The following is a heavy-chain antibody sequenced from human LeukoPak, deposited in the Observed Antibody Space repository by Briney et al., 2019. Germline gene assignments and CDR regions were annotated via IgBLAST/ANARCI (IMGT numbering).Heavy chain of an antibody. CDR2: IYHSGST. V-gene: IGHV4-38-2*02. CDR1: GYSISSGYY. Sequence: PSETLSLTCAVSGYSISSGYYWGWIRQPPGKGLEWIRSIYHSGSTYYNPSLKSRVAISVDTSKNQFSLKLSSVTAADTAVYYCAREDSSGLDYWGQGTLVTVSS. CDR3: AREDSSGLDY. D-gene: IGHD6-19*01. J-gene: IGHJ4*02.